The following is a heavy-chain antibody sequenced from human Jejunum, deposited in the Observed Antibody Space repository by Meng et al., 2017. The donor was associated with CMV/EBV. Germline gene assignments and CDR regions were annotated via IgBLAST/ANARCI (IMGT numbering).Heavy chain of an antibody. CDR1: GFTFSNSA. J-gene: IGHJ4*02. V-gene: IGHV3-23*04. CDR2: IGNNGEKT. CDR3: VKGGWGSIVDY. D-gene: IGHD3-16*01. Sequence: VQVVGSGGELVQPGGSLRLSCTASGFTFSNSAMSWVRQAPGKGLEWVSSIGNNGEKTYYADSLKGRFTISRDNSMNMLYLQMNSLTVDDTAVFHCVKGGWGSIVDYWGQGTLVTVSS.